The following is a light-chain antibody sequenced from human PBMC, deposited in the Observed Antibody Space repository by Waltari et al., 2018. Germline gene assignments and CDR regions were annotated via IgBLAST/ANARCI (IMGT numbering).Light chain of an antibody. V-gene: IGKV1-39*01. Sequence: IQMTQSPASLSASLGDRFNITCRASQNIGRYLNWYQKIAGRAHKLMIYAASNLKRGVPSRFIGSGSGKDFTLTISGLQPEDFGTYYCQQGYSTWTFGQGTNVDSK. CDR3: QQGYSTWT. CDR1: QNIGRY. J-gene: IGKJ1*01. CDR2: AAS.